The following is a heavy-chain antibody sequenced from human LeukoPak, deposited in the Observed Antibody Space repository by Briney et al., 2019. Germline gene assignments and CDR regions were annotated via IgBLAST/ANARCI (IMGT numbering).Heavy chain of an antibody. CDR1: GGSFSGYY. Sequence: PSETLSLTCAVYGGSFSGYYWSWIRQPPGKGLEWIGEINHSGSTNYNPSLKSRVTISVDTSKNQFSLKLSSVTAADTAVYYCARHRSRYYYGSGNYMDVWGKGTTVTISS. V-gene: IGHV4-34*01. CDR2: INHSGST. CDR3: ARHRSRYYYGSGNYMDV. D-gene: IGHD3-10*01. J-gene: IGHJ6*03.